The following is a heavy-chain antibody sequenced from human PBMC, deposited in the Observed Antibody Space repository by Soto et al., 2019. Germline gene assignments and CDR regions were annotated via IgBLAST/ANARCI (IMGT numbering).Heavy chain of an antibody. CDR1: GGSISSYY. V-gene: IGHV4-59*01. Sequence: SETLSLTCTVSGGSISSYYWSWIRQPPGKGLEWIGYIYYSGSTNYNPSLKSRVTISVDTSKNQFSLKLSSVTAADAAVYYCARDSSGYYYYWGQGTLVTVSS. D-gene: IGHD3-22*01. J-gene: IGHJ4*02. CDR2: IYYSGST. CDR3: ARDSSGYYYY.